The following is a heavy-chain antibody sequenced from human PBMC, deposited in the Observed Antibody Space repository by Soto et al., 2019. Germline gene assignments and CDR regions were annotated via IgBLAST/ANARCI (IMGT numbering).Heavy chain of an antibody. CDR3: ARHGSN. Sequence: SSETLSLTCTVSGVSISNSSYYWGWIRRPPGKGLEWIGTIYYSGITYYNPSLKSRVTISVDTSKNQFSLKLTSVTAADTAVYYCARHGSNWGQGTLVTGSS. CDR2: IYYSGIT. V-gene: IGHV4-39*01. CDR1: GVSISNSSYY. J-gene: IGHJ4*02.